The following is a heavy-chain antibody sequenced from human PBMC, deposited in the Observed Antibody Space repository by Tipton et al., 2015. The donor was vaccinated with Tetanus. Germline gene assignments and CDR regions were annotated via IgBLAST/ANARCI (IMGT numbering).Heavy chain of an antibody. D-gene: IGHD3-16*01. J-gene: IGHJ4*02. CDR1: GFTFDNYD. V-gene: IGHV3-23*01. Sequence: SLRLSCAASGFTFDNYDMNWVRQAPGKGLEWVSGISGASSRTFYADSVKGRFTISRDNSRSTLHLEMSSLGAEDTAVYYCARGVLRLIPGPDYWGQGALVTVSS. CDR3: ARGVLRLIPGPDY. CDR2: ISGASSRT.